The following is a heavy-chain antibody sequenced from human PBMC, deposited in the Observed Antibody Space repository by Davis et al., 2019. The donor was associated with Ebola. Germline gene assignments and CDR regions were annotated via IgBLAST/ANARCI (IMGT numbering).Heavy chain of an antibody. J-gene: IGHJ6*02. D-gene: IGHD3-16*01. V-gene: IGHV3-30-3*01. CDR1: GFTFSSYA. Sequence: PGGSLRLSCAASGFTFSSYAMHWVRQAPGKGLEWVAVISYDGSNKYYADSVKGRFTISRDNSKNTLYLQMNSLRAEDTAEYYCAKEGAYYYGMDVWGQGTTVTVSS. CDR3: AKEGAYYYGMDV. CDR2: ISYDGSNK.